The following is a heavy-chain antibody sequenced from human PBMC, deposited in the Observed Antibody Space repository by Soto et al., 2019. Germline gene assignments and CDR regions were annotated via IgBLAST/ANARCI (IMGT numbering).Heavy chain of an antibody. CDR1: GGTFSSYT. Sequence: QVQLVQSGAEVKKPGSSVKVSCKASGGTFSSYTISWVRQAPGQGLEWMGRIIPILGIANYAEKFQGSVTITADKSTSTAYMGLSSLRSEDTAVYYCARDTSGDYGDAHCDYWGQGTLVTVSS. J-gene: IGHJ4*02. V-gene: IGHV1-69*08. D-gene: IGHD4-17*01. CDR3: ARDTSGDYGDAHCDY. CDR2: IIPILGIA.